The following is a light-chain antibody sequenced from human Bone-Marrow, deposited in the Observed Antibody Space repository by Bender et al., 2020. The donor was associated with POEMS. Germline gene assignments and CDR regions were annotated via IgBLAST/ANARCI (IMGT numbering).Light chain of an antibody. CDR2: DVS. CDR3: SSYAGKHNLV. CDR1: SSDVGSSNL. Sequence: QSALTQPASVSGSPGQSITISCTGTSSDVGSSNLVSWYQQLPGKAPKLIIFDVSNRPSGVPDRFSGSKSGNTASLTVSGLQPEDEGDYYCSSYAGKHNLVFGGGTKLTVL. J-gene: IGLJ2*01. V-gene: IGLV2-8*01.